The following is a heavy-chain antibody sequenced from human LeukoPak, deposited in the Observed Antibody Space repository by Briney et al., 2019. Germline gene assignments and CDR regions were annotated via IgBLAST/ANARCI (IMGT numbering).Heavy chain of an antibody. CDR3: VRDLGHSRHYFEY. CDR2: ISQDGRET. J-gene: IGHJ4*02. V-gene: IGHV3-7*01. Sequence: GGSLRLSCAASGFTFNSFFLNWIRLTPGRELEWLACISQDGRETFYMDSVSGRFTISRDNTKNSLYLQMDSLRAEDTAVYFCVRDLGHSRHYFEYWGQGALVTHPS. CDR1: GFTFNSFF. D-gene: IGHD7-27*01.